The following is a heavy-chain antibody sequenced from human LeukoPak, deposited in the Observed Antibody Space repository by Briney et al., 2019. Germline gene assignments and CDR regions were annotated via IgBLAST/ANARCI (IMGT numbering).Heavy chain of an antibody. CDR3: ARRTRYSSGWGAFDI. CDR1: GGSISSSY. D-gene: IGHD6-19*01. Sequence: PSETLSLTCTVSGGSISSSYWSWIRQPAGKGLEWIGYIYYSGSTNYNPSLKSRVTISVDTSKNQFSLKLSSVTAADTAVYYCARRTRYSSGWGAFDIWGQGTMVTVSS. V-gene: IGHV4-59*01. CDR2: IYYSGST. J-gene: IGHJ3*02.